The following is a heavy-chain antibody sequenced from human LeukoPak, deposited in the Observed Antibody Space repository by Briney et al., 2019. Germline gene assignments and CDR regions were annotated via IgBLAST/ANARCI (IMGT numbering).Heavy chain of an antibody. V-gene: IGHV4-31*03. J-gene: IGHJ6*02. CDR1: GGSISSSGYY. CDR3: ARGVGYCSGGTCYSYYYGMDV. D-gene: IGHD2-15*01. Sequence: PSETLSLTCTVSGGSISSSGYYWSWIRQHPGKGLEWIGYIFYSGSTNYNPSLKSRLSISVDTDENQFSLRLRSVTAADTAVYYCARGVGYCSGGTCYSYYYGMDVWAKGPRSPSP. CDR2: IFYSGST.